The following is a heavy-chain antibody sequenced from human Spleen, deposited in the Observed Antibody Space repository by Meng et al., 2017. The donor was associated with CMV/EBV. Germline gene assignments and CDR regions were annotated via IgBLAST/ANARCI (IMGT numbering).Heavy chain of an antibody. J-gene: IGHJ4*02. Sequence: YTFSGHDIHWVRQAPGQGLEWMGRINPNSGGPNYAQKFQGWVTMTRDTSISTAYMELSRLTSDDTAVYYCARDGGLKYSSGWYDLDYWGQGTLVTVSS. D-gene: IGHD6-19*01. CDR3: ARDGGLKYSSGWYDLDY. V-gene: IGHV1-2*04. CDR1: YTFSGHD. CDR2: INPNSGGP.